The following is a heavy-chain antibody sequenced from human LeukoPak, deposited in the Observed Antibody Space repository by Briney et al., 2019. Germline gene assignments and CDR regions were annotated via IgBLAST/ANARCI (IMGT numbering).Heavy chain of an antibody. CDR2: ISSSSSYI. Sequence: GGSLRLSCAASGFTFGSYSMNWVRQAPGKGLEWVSSISSSSSYIYYADSVKGRFTISRDNAKNSLYLQMNSLRAEDTAVYYCARVSLQNIVVVPAAQPYYYYYYMDVWGKGTTVTVSS. V-gene: IGHV3-21*01. CDR3: ARVSLQNIVVVPAAQPYYYYYYMDV. CDR1: GFTFGSYS. J-gene: IGHJ6*03. D-gene: IGHD2-2*01.